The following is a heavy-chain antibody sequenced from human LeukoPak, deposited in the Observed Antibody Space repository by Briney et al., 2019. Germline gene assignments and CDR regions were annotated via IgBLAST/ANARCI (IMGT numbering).Heavy chain of an antibody. J-gene: IGHJ4*02. CDR1: GGSFSGYY. V-gene: IGHV4-34*01. Sequence: SETLSLTCAVYGGSFSGYYWSWIRQPPGKGPEWIGEIDHSGSTNYNPSLKSRVTISVDTSKNQFSLKLSSVTAADTAVYYCARGRGGSYWGQGTLVTVSS. CDR2: IDHSGST. CDR3: ARGRGGSY. D-gene: IGHD6-25*01.